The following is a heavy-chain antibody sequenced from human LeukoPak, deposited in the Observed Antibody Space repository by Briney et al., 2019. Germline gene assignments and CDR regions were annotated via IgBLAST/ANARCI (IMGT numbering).Heavy chain of an antibody. CDR3: ARDRGYCSSTGCNNWFDP. J-gene: IGHJ5*02. D-gene: IGHD2-2*01. CDR1: GGSISSYY. CDR2: IYTSGST. Sequence: SETLSLTCTVSGGSISSYYWSWIRQPAGKGLEWIGRIYTSGSTNYNPSLKSRVTMSVDTSKNQFSLKLSSVTAADTAVYYCARDRGYCSSTGCNNWFDPWGQGTLVTVSS. V-gene: IGHV4-4*07.